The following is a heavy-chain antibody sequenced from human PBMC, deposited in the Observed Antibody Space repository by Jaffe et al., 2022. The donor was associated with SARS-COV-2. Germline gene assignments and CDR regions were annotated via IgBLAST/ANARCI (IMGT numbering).Heavy chain of an antibody. CDR1: GFTFDDYA. CDR3: AKDMRWFGEFGYMDV. D-gene: IGHD3-10*01. Sequence: EVQLVESGGGLVQPGRSLRLSCAASGFTFDDYAMHWVRQAPGKGLEWVSGISWNSGSIGYADSVKGRFTISRDNAKNSLYLQMNSLRAEDTALYYCAKDMRWFGEFGYMDVWGKGTTVTVSS. CDR2: ISWNSGSI. V-gene: IGHV3-9*01. J-gene: IGHJ6*03.